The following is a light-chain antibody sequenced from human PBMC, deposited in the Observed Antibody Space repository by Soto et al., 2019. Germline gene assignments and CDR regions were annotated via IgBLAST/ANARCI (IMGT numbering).Light chain of an antibody. J-gene: IGLJ3*02. V-gene: IGLV2-23*01. CDR3: CSYAGSSTWV. CDR2: EGN. CDR1: SSDVGSYNL. Sequence: QSALTQPASVSGSPGQWITISCTGTSSDVGSYNLVSWYQQHPGKAPKLMIYEGNERPSGVSNRFSGSKSGNAASLTISGHQAEDEADYYCCSYAGSSTWVFGGGTKVTVL.